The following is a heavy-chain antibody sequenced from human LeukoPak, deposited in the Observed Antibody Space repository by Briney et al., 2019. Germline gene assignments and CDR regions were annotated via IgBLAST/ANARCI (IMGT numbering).Heavy chain of an antibody. CDR2: INTGNGKT. Sequence: ASVKVSCKASGYTFIAYGVHWVRQTPGQRLEWMGWINTGNGKTKYSQKFQGRVTITRDTSASTAYMELSSVRSEDTAVYYCARDLYGDYEGYWGQGTLVSVPS. CDR3: ARDLYGDYEGY. D-gene: IGHD4-17*01. CDR1: GYTFIAYG. J-gene: IGHJ4*02. V-gene: IGHV1-3*04.